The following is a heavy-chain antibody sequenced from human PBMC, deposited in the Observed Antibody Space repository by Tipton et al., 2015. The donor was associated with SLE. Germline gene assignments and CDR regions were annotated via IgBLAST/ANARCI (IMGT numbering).Heavy chain of an antibody. D-gene: IGHD6-6*01. CDR2: ISSSSSYI. J-gene: IGHJ6*02. V-gene: IGHV3-21*01. Sequence: SLRLSCAASGFTFSSYAMHWVRQAPGKGLEWVSSISSSSSYIYYADSVKGRFTISRDNAKNSLYLQMNSLRAEDTAVYYCARAVGSIAAPSGMDVWGQGTTVTVSS. CDR3: ARAVGSIAAPSGMDV. CDR1: GFTFSSYA.